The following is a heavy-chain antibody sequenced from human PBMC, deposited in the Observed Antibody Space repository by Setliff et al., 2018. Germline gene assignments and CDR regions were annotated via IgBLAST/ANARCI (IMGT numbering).Heavy chain of an antibody. J-gene: IGHJ5*02. Sequence: SETLSLTCAVSGFSISSGYYWGWIRQPPGKGLEWIVNIHHSGKAYYNPSLKSRVTMSVDTSKNHVSLKLSSVTAADTAVYYCARAHTWSLPNDNSGYPGWFDPWGQG. D-gene: IGHD3-22*01. V-gene: IGHV4-38-2*01. CDR1: GFSISSGYY. CDR3: ARAHTWSLPNDNSGYPGWFDP. CDR2: IHHSGKA.